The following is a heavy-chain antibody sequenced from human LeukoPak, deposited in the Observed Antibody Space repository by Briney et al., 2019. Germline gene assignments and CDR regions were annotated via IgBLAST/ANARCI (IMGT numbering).Heavy chain of an antibody. J-gene: IGHJ4*02. Sequence: GGSLRLSCAASGFTVSRSYMSWVRQAPGKGLEWVSVIYSGGSTYYADSVKGRFTISRDNAKNSLYLQMNSLRAEDTGVYYCARDPPDYWGQGILVTVSS. CDR3: ARDPPDY. CDR2: IYSGGST. V-gene: IGHV3-53*01. CDR1: GFTVSRSY.